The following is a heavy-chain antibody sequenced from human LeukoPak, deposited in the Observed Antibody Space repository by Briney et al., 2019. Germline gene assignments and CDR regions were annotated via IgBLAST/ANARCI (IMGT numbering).Heavy chain of an antibody. Sequence: ASVKVSCKASGYTLTSYGISWVRQAPGQGLEWMGWISAYNGNTNYAQKLQGRVTMTTDTSTSTAYMELRSLRSDDTAVYYCARDQDYVWGSYRDPTNYWGQGTLVTVSS. V-gene: IGHV1-18*01. D-gene: IGHD3-16*01. CDR3: ARDQDYVWGSYRDPTNY. J-gene: IGHJ4*02. CDR1: GYTLTSYG. CDR2: ISAYNGNT.